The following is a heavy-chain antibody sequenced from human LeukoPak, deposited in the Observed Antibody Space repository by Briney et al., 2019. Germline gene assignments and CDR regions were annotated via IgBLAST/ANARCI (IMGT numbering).Heavy chain of an antibody. J-gene: IGHJ4*02. CDR2: IRYDGSNK. Sequence: GGSLRLSCAASGFTFSSYGMHWVRQAPGKGLEWVAFIRYDGSNKYYADSVKGRFTISRDNSKDTLYLQMNSLRAEDTAVYYCAKGRHIAARLAPDYWGQGTLVTVSS. CDR3: AKGRHIAARLAPDY. CDR1: GFTFSSYG. D-gene: IGHD6-6*01. V-gene: IGHV3-30*02.